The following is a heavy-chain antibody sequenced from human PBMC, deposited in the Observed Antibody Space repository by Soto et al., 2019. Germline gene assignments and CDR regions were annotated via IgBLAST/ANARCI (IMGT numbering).Heavy chain of an antibody. CDR2: INDNGAST. J-gene: IGHJ2*01. V-gene: IGHV3-64*01. CDR3: ARGGSSSYWYFDL. Sequence: EVQLVESGGGLVQPGGSLRLSCAASGFTFSSYVMHWVRQAPGKGLEFVSTINDNGASTYYAKSVQGRFNISRDNSKNTLYLQVGSLRAEDMAVYYCARGGSSSYWYFDLWARGTLVTVSS. CDR1: GFTFSSYV. D-gene: IGHD1-26*01.